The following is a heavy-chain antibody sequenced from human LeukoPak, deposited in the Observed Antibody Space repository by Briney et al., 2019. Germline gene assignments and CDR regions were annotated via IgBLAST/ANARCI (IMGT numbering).Heavy chain of an antibody. CDR1: EGTFSSYA. J-gene: IGHJ5*02. D-gene: IGHD2-2*02. CDR3: ARGVPAAIDWFDP. Sequence: ASVKVSCKASEGTFSSYAISWVRQAPGQGLEWMGRIIPILGIANYAQKFQGRVTITADKSTSTAYMKLSSLRSEDTAVYYCARGVPAAIDWFDPWGQGTLVTVSS. CDR2: IIPILGIA. V-gene: IGHV1-69*04.